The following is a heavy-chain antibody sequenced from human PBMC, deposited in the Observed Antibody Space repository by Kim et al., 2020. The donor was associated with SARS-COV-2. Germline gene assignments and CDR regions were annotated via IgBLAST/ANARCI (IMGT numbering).Heavy chain of an antibody. Sequence: SETLSLTCTVSGGLISNYFLSWIRQPPGKGLEWIAYISYSGNTNYSPSLKSRVAMSFDTSKNLFSLKLSSVTAADTATYYCASGETVVIPGVPNHPGNYYYYGMDAWGQGTTVTVSS. D-gene: IGHD2-2*01. CDR2: ISYSGNT. CDR1: GGLISNYF. CDR3: ASGETVVIPGVPNHPGNYYYYGMDA. J-gene: IGHJ6*02. V-gene: IGHV4-59*01.